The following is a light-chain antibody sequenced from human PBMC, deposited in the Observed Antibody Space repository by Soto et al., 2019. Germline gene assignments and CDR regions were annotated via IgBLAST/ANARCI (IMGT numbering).Light chain of an antibody. CDR3: QQYENLPT. V-gene: IGKV1-33*01. CDR2: DAS. Sequence: IQMTQSPPSLSASVGDRVTITCRASQGIRNDLGWYQQKPGRAPKLLIYDASNLEAGVPSRFRGSGSGTDFTFTISRLQPEDIATYYCQQYENLPTFGQGTRLEIK. J-gene: IGKJ5*01. CDR1: QGIRND.